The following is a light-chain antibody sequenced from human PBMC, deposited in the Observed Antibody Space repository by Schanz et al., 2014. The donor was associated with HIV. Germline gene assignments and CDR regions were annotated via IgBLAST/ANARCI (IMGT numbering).Light chain of an antibody. CDR2: DND. Sequence: QSVLTQPPSLSGAPGQRISLSCNGSSSNIGAGYDVHWYQHFPGTAPRLLIFDNDNRPSGVPDRFSGSKSGTSASLAITGLQAEDEADYYCQSYDSSLSDSYVFGTGTKLTVL. CDR3: QSYDSSLSDSYV. CDR1: SSNIGAGYD. J-gene: IGLJ1*01. V-gene: IGLV1-40*01.